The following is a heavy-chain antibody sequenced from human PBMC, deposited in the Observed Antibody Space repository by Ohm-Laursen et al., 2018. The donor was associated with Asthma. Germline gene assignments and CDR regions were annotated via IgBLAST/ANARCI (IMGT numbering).Heavy chain of an antibody. CDR3: ATAATGSSYFDY. V-gene: IGHV5-51*01. CDR1: GYRFSTYW. D-gene: IGHD3-10*01. CDR2: IYPRDSDT. J-gene: IGHJ4*02. Sequence: GESLKISCKCSGYRFSTYWIGWVRQMPGKGLEWMGIIYPRDSDTRYSPSFQGQVTISADKSISTAYLQWSGLKASDTAIYYCATAATGSSYFDYWGQGTLVTVSS.